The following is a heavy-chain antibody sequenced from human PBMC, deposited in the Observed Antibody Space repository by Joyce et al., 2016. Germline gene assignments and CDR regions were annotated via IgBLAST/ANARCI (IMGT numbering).Heavy chain of an antibody. Sequence: QVQLVESGGGVVERGESLRLSCASSGFIFSNFAMHWVRQAPGKGLEWMAVKSYDESTNYNARAVNGRFNISRDNSRRTWYLKMNNLRVEDTGGYYCARTSRFSVNYLPYLGQGTLVTVSS. D-gene: IGHD5/OR15-5a*01. CDR1: GFIFSNFA. J-gene: IGHJ4*02. CDR3: ARTSRFSVNYLPY. V-gene: IGHV3-30-3*01. CDR2: KSYDESTN.